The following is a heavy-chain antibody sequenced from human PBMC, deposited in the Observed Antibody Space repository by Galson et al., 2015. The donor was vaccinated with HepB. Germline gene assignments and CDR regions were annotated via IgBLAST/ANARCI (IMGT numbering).Heavy chain of an antibody. D-gene: IGHD2-2*01. CDR1: GFTFSTYN. Sequence: SLRLSCAASGFTFSTYNMNWVRQAPGKGLEWVSSISSSGSYIYYADSVKGRFTISRDNAKNSLYLQMNSLRAEDTAVYYCARARDQVVVVPSPIDYWGQGTLVTVSS. V-gene: IGHV3-21*01. CDR2: ISSSGSYI. CDR3: ARARDQVVVVPSPIDY. J-gene: IGHJ4*02.